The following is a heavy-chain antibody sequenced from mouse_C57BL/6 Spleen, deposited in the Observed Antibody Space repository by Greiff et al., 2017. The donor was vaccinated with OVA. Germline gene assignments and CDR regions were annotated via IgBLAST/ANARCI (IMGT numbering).Heavy chain of an antibody. V-gene: IGHV5-4*01. CDR1: GFTFSSYA. CDR3: AREGLTTGFDY. Sequence: EVKLMESGGGLVKPGGSLKLSCAASGFTFSSYAMSWVRQTPEKRLEWVATISDGGSYTYYPDNVKGRFTISRDNAKNNLYLQMSHLKSEDTAMYYCAREGLTTGFDYWGQGTTLTVSS. D-gene: IGHD1-1*01. CDR2: ISDGGSYT. J-gene: IGHJ2*01.